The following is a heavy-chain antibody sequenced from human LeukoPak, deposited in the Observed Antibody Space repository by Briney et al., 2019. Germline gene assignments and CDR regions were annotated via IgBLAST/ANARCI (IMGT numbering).Heavy chain of an antibody. Sequence: ASVKVSCKASGYTFTSYYMHWVRQAPGQGLEWMGIINPSGGSTSYAQKFQGRVTMTRDTSTSTVYMELSSLRSEDTAVYYCARVKGSAMARTYYYGMDVWGQGTTVTVSS. CDR2: INPSGGST. CDR3: ARVKGSAMARTYYYGMDV. J-gene: IGHJ6*02. CDR1: GYTFTSYY. V-gene: IGHV1-46*01. D-gene: IGHD5-18*01.